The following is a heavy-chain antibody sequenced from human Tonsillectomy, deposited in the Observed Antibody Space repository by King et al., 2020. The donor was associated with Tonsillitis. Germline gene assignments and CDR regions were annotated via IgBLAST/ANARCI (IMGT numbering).Heavy chain of an antibody. CDR2: IYPDDSDT. D-gene: IGHD2-2*01. V-gene: IGHV5-51*01. CDR3: ARVYCSSTICYWYFDV. Sequence: QLVQSGAEVKKPGESLKISCKGSGYSFTSYWIGWVRQMPGKGLEWMGIIYPDDSDTGYSPSFQGQVTISADKSISTAYLHWSGLKASDTAMYYCARVYCSSTICYWYFDVWGRGTLVTVSS. CDR1: GYSFTSYW. J-gene: IGHJ2*01.